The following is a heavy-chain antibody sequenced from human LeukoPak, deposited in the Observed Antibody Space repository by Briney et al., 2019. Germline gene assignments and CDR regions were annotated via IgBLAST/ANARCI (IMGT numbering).Heavy chain of an antibody. CDR2: ISDSGGRT. CDR3: AKSHSVAQRGYFDY. J-gene: IGHJ4*02. CDR1: GFTFSSFA. Sequence: PGGSLRLSCAAPGFTFSSFAMTWVRQAPGKGLEWVSTISDSGGRTYYADAVKGRFTISRDNSKDTLYAQMNSLRAEDAAVYYCAKSHSVAQRGYFDYWGQGTLVTVSS. D-gene: IGHD2-15*01. V-gene: IGHV3-23*01.